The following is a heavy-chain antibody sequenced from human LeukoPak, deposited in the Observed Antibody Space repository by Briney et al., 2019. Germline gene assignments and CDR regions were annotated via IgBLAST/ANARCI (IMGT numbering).Heavy chain of an antibody. V-gene: IGHV3-48*03. CDR2: ISSSGSTI. J-gene: IGHJ4*02. CDR3: ANTPQTMVTNFDC. D-gene: IGHD5-18*01. CDR1: GFTFSSYE. Sequence: PGGSLRLSCAASGFTFSSYEMNWVRQAPGKGLEWVSYISSSGSTIYYADSVKGRFTISRDNAKNSLYLQMNSLRAEDTAVYYCANTPQTMVTNFDCWGQGTLVTVSS.